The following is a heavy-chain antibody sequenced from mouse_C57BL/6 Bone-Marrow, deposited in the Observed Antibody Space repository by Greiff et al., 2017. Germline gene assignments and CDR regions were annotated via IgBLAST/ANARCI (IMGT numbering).Heavy chain of an antibody. J-gene: IGHJ1*03. CDR1: GYTFTSYW. CDR3: ARRGCGTCYFDV. V-gene: IGHV1-55*01. D-gene: IGHD1-1*02. CDR2: IYPGSGST. Sequence: VQLQQPGAELVKPGASVTMSCKASGYTFTSYWITWVKQRPGQGLEWIGDIYPGSGSTNYNEKFKSKATLTVDTSSSTAYMQLSSLTSEDSAVYYCARRGCGTCYFDVWGTGTTVTVSS.